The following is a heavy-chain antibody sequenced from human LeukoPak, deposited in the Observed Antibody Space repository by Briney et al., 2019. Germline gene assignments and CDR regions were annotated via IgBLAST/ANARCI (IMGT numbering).Heavy chain of an antibody. D-gene: IGHD3-22*01. CDR2: MNPNSGNT. V-gene: IGHV1-8*03. CDR3: ATHTRDYYDSSLGY. Sequence: ASVKVSCKASGYTFISYDINWVRQATGQGLEWMGWMNPNSGNTGYAQKFQGRVTITRNTSISTAYMELSSLRSEDTAVYYCATHTRDYYDSSLGYWGQGTLVTVSS. J-gene: IGHJ4*02. CDR1: GYTFISYD.